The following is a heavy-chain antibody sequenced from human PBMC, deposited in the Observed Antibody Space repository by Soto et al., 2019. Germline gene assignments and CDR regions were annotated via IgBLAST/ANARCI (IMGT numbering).Heavy chain of an antibody. CDR1: GFTFSSYA. Sequence: GESLKISCAASGFTFSSYAMSWVRQAPGKGLEWVSAISGSGGSTYYADSVKGRFTISRDNSKNTLYLQMNSLRAEDTAVYYCARDLGYDFCDGMDVWGQGTTVTVSS. CDR2: ISGSGGST. CDR3: ARDLGYDFCDGMDV. D-gene: IGHD3-3*01. V-gene: IGHV3-23*01. J-gene: IGHJ6*02.